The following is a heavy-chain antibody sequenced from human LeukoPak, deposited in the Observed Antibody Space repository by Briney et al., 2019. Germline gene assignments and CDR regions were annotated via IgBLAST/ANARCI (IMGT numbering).Heavy chain of an antibody. V-gene: IGHV3-23*01. Sequence: GGSLRLSCAASGFTFSSYAMSRVRQAPGKGLEWVSAISGSGGSTYYADSVKGRFTISRDNSKNTLYLQMNSLRAEDTAVYYCAKGRGFFYAFDIWGQGTMVTVSS. D-gene: IGHD3-3*01. CDR2: ISGSGGST. CDR3: AKGRGFFYAFDI. J-gene: IGHJ3*02. CDR1: GFTFSSYA.